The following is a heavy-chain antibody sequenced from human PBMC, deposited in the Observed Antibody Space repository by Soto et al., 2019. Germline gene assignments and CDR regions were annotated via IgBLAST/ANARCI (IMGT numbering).Heavy chain of an antibody. D-gene: IGHD4-4*01. J-gene: IGHJ5*02. CDR3: ARDYSTTLRA. V-gene: IGHV3-33*01. Sequence: QVQLVESGGGVVQPGRSLRLSCAASGFTFSSYGMHWVRQAPGKGLEWVAVIWYDGSNKYYADSVKGRFTISRDNSKNTLYLQMNSLRAEDTAVYYRARDYSTTLRAWGQGTLVTVSS. CDR2: IWYDGSNK. CDR1: GFTFSSYG.